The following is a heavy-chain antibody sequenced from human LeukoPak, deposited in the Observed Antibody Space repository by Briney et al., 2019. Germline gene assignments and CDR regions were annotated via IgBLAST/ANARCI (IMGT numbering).Heavy chain of an antibody. D-gene: IGHD3-10*01. CDR1: GYTFTSYG. CDR2: INPNTGGT. V-gene: IGHV1-2*02. CDR3: ARDRSRGSGQFDP. J-gene: IGHJ5*02. Sequence: ASVKVSCKASGYTFTSYGISWVRQAPGQGLEWMGWINPNTGGTGYAQIFQGRVIMTWDPSISTAYMELARLRSDDTAIYYCARDRSRGSGQFDPWGQGTLVTVSS.